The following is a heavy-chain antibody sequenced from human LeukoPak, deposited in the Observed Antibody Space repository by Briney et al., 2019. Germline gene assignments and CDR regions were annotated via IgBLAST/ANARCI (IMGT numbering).Heavy chain of an antibody. V-gene: IGHV1-24*01. CDR3: ATWAGAVIVDKNGGVY. CDR2: FDPEAGET. CDR1: GYSLTELS. D-gene: IGHD3-22*01. Sequence: ASVKVSCKVSGYSLTELSMHWVRQTPGKGLEWMGGFDPEAGETVYAQKFQGRVTMTEDTSTDTAYMELSSLRSEDTAVFYCATWAGAVIVDKNGGVYWGQGTLVTVSS. J-gene: IGHJ4*02.